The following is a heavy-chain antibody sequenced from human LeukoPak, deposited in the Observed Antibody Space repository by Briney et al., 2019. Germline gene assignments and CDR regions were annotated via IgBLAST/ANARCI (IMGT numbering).Heavy chain of an antibody. Sequence: SVKVSCKASGGTFSSYAISWVRQAPVQGLEWMGGIIPIFGTANYAQKFQGRVTITTDESTSTAYMELSSLRSEDTAVYYCARNSLSGYSYGEIDYWGQGTLVTVSS. J-gene: IGHJ4*02. CDR3: ARNSLSGYSYGEIDY. CDR1: GGTFSSYA. V-gene: IGHV1-69*05. D-gene: IGHD5-18*01. CDR2: IIPIFGTA.